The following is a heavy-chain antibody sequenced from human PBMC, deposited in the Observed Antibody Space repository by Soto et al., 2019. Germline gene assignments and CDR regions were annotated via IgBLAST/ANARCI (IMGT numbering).Heavy chain of an antibody. J-gene: IGHJ4*02. CDR2: MNPNSGNT. Sequence: QVQLVQSGAEVKRPGASVKVSCKASGYTFTSYDIDWVRQATGQGLEWMGWMNPNSGNTGYAQKFQGRVTMTRDTSVNTAYRELSSLRAEDTAVYYCVRGKGAVGGPFLAYWGQGTPVTVSS. V-gene: IGHV1-8*01. CDR3: VRGKGAVGGPFLAY. D-gene: IGHD1-26*01. CDR1: GYTFTSYD.